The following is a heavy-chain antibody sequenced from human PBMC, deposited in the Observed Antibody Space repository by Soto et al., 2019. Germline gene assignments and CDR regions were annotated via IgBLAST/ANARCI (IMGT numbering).Heavy chain of an antibody. D-gene: IGHD3-10*01. Sequence: SETLSLTCAVYGGSFSGYYWSWIRQPPGKGLEWIGEINHSGSTNYNPSLKSRVTISVDTSKNQFSLKLSSVTAADTAVYYCARGGSMVRGVIGFRSPFDYWGQGTLVTVSS. CDR1: GGSFSGYY. CDR2: INHSGST. CDR3: ARGGSMVRGVIGFRSPFDY. V-gene: IGHV4-34*01. J-gene: IGHJ4*02.